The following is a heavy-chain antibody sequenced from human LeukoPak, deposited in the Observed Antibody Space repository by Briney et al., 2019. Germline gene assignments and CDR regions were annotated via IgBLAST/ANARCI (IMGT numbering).Heavy chain of an antibody. V-gene: IGHV4-34*01. CDR3: ARVKRVKGTSWFDP. CDR1: GGSFSGYY. D-gene: IGHD3-10*01. J-gene: IGHJ5*02. CDR2: INHSGST. Sequence: RTSETLSLTCAVYGGSFSGYYWSWIRQPPGKGLEWIGEINHSGSTNYNPSLKRRVTTSVHTSKNQFSLKLSSVTAADTAVYYCARVKRVKGTSWFDPWGQGTLVTVSS.